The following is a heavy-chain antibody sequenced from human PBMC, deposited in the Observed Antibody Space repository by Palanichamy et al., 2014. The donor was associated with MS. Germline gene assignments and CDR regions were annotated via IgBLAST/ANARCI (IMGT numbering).Heavy chain of an antibody. CDR2: MYYDGINK. D-gene: IGHD6-13*01. CDR1: GFTFSTYG. CDR3: AKDRARIATPGADWYFDL. J-gene: IGHJ2*01. V-gene: IGHV3-33*06. Sequence: QVQLVESGGGVVQPGRSLRLSCAASGFTFSTYGMHWVRQAPGKGLEWVAIMYYDGINKYYADSVKGRFTISRDNSRNTLYLQMNSLRAEDTAVYYCAKDRARIATPGADWYFDLWGRGTLVTVSS.